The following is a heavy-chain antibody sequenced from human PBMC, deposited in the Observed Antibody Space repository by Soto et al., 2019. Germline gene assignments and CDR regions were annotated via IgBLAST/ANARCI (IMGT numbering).Heavy chain of an antibody. Sequence: QVQLVQSGAEVKKPGSSVKVSCKASGGTFSSYAISWVRQAPGQGLEWMGGIIPIFGTANYAQKFKGRVTITADQSTSTAHMGLSSLRSEHTAVYYCARVPYYGGIEHWFDPWGQGTLVTVSS. J-gene: IGHJ5*02. D-gene: IGHD3-22*01. CDR2: IIPIFGTA. CDR3: ARVPYYGGIEHWFDP. CDR1: GGTFSSYA. V-gene: IGHV1-69*12.